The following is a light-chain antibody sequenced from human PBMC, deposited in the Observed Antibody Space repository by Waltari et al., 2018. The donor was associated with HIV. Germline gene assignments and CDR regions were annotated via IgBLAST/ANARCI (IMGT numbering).Light chain of an antibody. V-gene: IGLV3-9*01. Sequence: SYEPSQSLSTVSVALGQTAKHTCGGNNIGGKHVPWYQQKPGQALVVVFYANSNRPSGIPERFSGSNSGNKATLTISRAQAGDDADYYCQVWDSGLVVFGAGTKLTVL. CDR1: NIGGKH. CDR2: ANS. CDR3: QVWDSGLVV. J-gene: IGLJ2*01.